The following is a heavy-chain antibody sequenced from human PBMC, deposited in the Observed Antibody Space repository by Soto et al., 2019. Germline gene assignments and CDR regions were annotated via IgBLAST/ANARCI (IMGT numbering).Heavy chain of an antibody. CDR2: IYPGDSDT. CDR1: GYRFTSYW. Sequence: GESLKISCKGSGYRFTSYWIGWVRQMPGKGLEWLGIIYPGDSDTRYSPPFQRQVTISADKSISTAYLQWSSLKASDTAMYYCARLQGISVAGTPFEAYYIWGQGTIVTVSS. J-gene: IGHJ3*02. CDR3: ARLQGISVAGTPFEAYYI. D-gene: IGHD6-19*01. V-gene: IGHV5-51*01.